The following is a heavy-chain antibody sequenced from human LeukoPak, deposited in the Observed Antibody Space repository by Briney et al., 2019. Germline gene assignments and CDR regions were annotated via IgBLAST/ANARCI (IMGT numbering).Heavy chain of an antibody. CDR3: AKGRGASCLYGLYFDS. CDR2: ISGGST. Sequence: PGGSLRLSCAAPGFTVSSNEMSWVRQAPGKGLEWVSSISGGSTYYADSRKGRFTISRDNSKNTLYLEMNSLRFEDTAMYYCAKGRGASCLYGLYFDSGGQGTLVTVSS. V-gene: IGHV3-38-3*01. CDR1: GFTVSSNE. D-gene: IGHD3-16*01. J-gene: IGHJ4*02.